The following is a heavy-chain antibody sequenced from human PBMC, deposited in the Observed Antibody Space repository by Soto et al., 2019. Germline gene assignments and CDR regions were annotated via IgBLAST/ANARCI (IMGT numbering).Heavy chain of an antibody. CDR3: ARMTRAGKGDGDAFDI. D-gene: IGHD2-21*02. J-gene: IGHJ3*02. V-gene: IGHV1-3*01. CDR1: GYTFTSYA. Sequence: ASVKVSCKASGYTFTSYAVHWVRQAPGQRLEWMGWINAGNGNTKYSQKFQGRVTITRDTSASTAYMELSSLRSEDTAVYYCARMTRAGKGDGDAFDIWGQGTMVTVSS. CDR2: INAGNGNT.